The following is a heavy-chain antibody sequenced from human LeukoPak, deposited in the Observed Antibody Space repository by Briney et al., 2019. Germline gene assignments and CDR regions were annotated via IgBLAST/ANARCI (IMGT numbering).Heavy chain of an antibody. CDR2: IIPIFGIA. CDR1: GGTFINYA. Sequence: SVTVSFKASGGTFINYAISWVRQAPGQGLEWMGRIIPIFGIANYAQKFQGRVTINADKSTSTAYMELSSLRSEDTAVYYCARGGQQLVPGFDPWGQGTLVTVSS. V-gene: IGHV1-69*04. CDR3: ARGGQQLVPGFDP. D-gene: IGHD6-13*01. J-gene: IGHJ5*01.